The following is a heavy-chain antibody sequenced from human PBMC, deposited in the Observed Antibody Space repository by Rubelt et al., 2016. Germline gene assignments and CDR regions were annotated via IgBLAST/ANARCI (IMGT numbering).Heavy chain of an antibody. Sequence: GGGVVQPGRSLRLSCAASGFTFSSYGMHWVRQAPGKGLEWVAVIWYGGSNKYYGDSGKGRFTISRDNSKNTVYLQMNSLRAEDTAVYYCARDGIAAAGYYYYYGMDVWGQGTTVTVSS. J-gene: IGHJ6*02. D-gene: IGHD6-13*01. CDR3: ARDGIAAAGYYYYYGMDV. V-gene: IGHV3-33*01. CDR2: IWYGGSNK. CDR1: GFTFSSYG.